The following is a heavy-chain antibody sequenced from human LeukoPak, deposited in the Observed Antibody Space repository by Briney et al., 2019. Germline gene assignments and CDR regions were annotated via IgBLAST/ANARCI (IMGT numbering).Heavy chain of an antibody. J-gene: IGHJ4*02. Sequence: SETLSLTCAVYGGSFSGYYWSWIRQPPGKGLEWIGEINHSGSTNYNPSLKSRVTISVDTSKNQFPLKLSSVTAADTAVYYCARGRGGYSYGSNWGQGTLVTVSS. CDR3: ARGRGGYSYGSN. D-gene: IGHD5-18*01. V-gene: IGHV4-34*01. CDR2: INHSGST. CDR1: GGSFSGYY.